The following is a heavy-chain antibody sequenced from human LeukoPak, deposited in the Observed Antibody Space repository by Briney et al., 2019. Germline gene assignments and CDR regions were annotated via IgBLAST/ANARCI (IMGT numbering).Heavy chain of an antibody. J-gene: IGHJ3*02. CDR2: INYSGNT. CDR3: ARPQTRVGSQAVAGSPGAFDI. CDR1: GGSISDHY. V-gene: IGHV4-59*11. Sequence: PSETLSLTCTVSGGSISDHYWSWIRQTPGKRLQWIGYINYSGNTNYNPSLAGRVSVSVDTSKNQFSLKLSSVTAADTAVYYCARPQTRVGSQAVAGSPGAFDIWGQGTMVTVSS. D-gene: IGHD6-19*01.